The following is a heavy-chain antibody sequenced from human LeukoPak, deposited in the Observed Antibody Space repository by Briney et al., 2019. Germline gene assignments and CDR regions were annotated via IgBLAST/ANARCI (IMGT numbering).Heavy chain of an antibody. Sequence: GGSLRLSCAASGFTVSSNYMSWVRQVPGKGLDWVGRIKSKTNGGTTDHAAPVKGRFTISRDDSKSTLYLQMNSLKTEDTAVYYCTYYYDSSTYYHVDYWGQGTLVTVSS. CDR3: TYYYDSSTYYHVDY. CDR2: IKSKTNGGTT. J-gene: IGHJ4*02. D-gene: IGHD3-22*01. CDR1: GFTVSSNY. V-gene: IGHV3-15*01.